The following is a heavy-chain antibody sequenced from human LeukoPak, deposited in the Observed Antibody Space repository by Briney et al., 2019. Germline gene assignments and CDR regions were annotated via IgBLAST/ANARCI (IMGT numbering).Heavy chain of an antibody. D-gene: IGHD2-2*01. Sequence: GGSLRLSCAASGFTFSDYYMSWIRQAPGKGLEWVSYISSSSSYTNYADSVKGRFTISRDNAKNSLYLQMNSLRAEDTAVYYCGRDSNRAHCSSTSCYAGTYNWFDPWGQGTLVTVSS. V-gene: IGHV3-11*05. J-gene: IGHJ5*02. CDR2: ISSSSSYT. CDR3: GRDSNRAHCSSTSCYAGTYNWFDP. CDR1: GFTFSDYY.